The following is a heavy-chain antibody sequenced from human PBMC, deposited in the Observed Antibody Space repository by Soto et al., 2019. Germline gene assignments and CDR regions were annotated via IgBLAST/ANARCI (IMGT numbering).Heavy chain of an antibody. J-gene: IGHJ6*02. D-gene: IGHD6-13*01. CDR3: ARWGSSSWYVDYYYGMDV. CDR2: INPNSGGT. CDR1: GYTFTGYY. V-gene: IGHV1-2*02. Sequence: ASVKVSCKASGYTFTGYYMHWVRQAPGQGLEWMGWINPNSGGTNYAQKFQGRVTMTRDTSISTAYMELSRLRSDDTAVYYCARWGSSSWYVDYYYGMDVWGQGTTVTVS.